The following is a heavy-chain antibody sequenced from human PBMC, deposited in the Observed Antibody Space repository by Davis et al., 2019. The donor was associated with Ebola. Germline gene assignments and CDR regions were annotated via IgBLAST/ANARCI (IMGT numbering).Heavy chain of an antibody. CDR1: GFTFSSYS. J-gene: IGHJ6*02. CDR3: ARDRYYTIDV. D-gene: IGHD3-10*01. V-gene: IGHV3-21*05. CDR2: ISSSSSYI. Sequence: GESLKISCAASGFTFSSYSMNWVRQAPGKGLEWVSYISSSSSYIYYADSVKGRFTISRDNSKNTLYLQMNSLRAEDTAVYYCARDRYYTIDVWGQGTTVTVSS.